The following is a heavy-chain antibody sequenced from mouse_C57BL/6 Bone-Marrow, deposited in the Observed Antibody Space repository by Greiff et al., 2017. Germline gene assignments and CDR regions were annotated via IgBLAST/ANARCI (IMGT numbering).Heavy chain of an antibody. CDR2: ISNGGGST. CDR3: ARHARYGNYGFYAMDY. CDR1: GFTFSDYY. D-gene: IGHD2-1*01. J-gene: IGHJ4*01. Sequence: EVKLMESGGGLVQPGGSLKLSCAASGFTFSDYYMYWVRQTPEKRLEWVAYISNGGGSTYYPDTVKGRFTISRDNAKNTLYLQMSRLKSEDTAMYYCARHARYGNYGFYAMDYWGQGTSVTVSS. V-gene: IGHV5-12*01.